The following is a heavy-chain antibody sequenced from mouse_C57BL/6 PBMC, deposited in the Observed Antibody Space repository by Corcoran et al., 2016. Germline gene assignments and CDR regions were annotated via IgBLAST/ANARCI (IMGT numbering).Heavy chain of an antibody. D-gene: IGHD1-1*01. CDR3: ARREDYYDESWFAY. J-gene: IGHJ3*01. CDR1: GFSLSTSGMG. V-gene: IGHV8-12*01. CDR2: IYWDDDK. Sequence: QVTLKESGPGLLQSSQTLSLTCSFSGFSLSTSGMGVSWIRQPSGKGLEWLAHIYWDDDKRYNPSLKSRLTISKDTSRNQVFLKITSVDTADTATYYCARREDYYDESWFAYWGQGTLVTVSA.